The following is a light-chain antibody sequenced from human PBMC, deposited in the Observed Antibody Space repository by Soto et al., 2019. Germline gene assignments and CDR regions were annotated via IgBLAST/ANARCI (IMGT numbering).Light chain of an antibody. V-gene: IGKV1-27*01. CDR3: HKYNSAPLT. Sequence: DIQMTQSPSSLSASVGDRVTITCRACQGISNYLAWYQQKPGKVPKLLIYAASTLQSGVPSRFSGSGSGTDFTLTISSLQPEDVATYYCHKYNSAPLTFGGGTKVEI. CDR2: AAS. CDR1: QGISNY. J-gene: IGKJ4*01.